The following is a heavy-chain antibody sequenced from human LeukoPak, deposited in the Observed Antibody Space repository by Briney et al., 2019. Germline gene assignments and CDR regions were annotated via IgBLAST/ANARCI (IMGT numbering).Heavy chain of an antibody. J-gene: IGHJ4*02. D-gene: IGHD5-12*01. Sequence: SVKVSCKASGGTFSSYAISWVRQAPGQGLEWMGKIIPILGIANYAQKFQGRVTITADKSTSTAYMELSSLRSEDTAVHYCARDVVATTPNFDYWGQGTLVTVSS. V-gene: IGHV1-69*04. CDR3: ARDVVATTPNFDY. CDR1: GGTFSSYA. CDR2: IIPILGIA.